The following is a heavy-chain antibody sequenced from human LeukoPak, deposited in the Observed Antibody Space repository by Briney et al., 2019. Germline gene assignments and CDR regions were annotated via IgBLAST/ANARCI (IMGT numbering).Heavy chain of an antibody. CDR1: GGSFSGYY. CDR2: INHSGST. Sequence: SETLSLTCAVYGGSFSGYYWSWIRQPPGKGLEWIGEINHSGSTNYNPPLKSRVTISVDTSKNQFSLKLSSVTAADTAVYYCARYCSSTSCPPFDYWGQGTLVTVSS. D-gene: IGHD2-2*01. CDR3: ARYCSSTSCPPFDY. V-gene: IGHV4-34*01. J-gene: IGHJ4*02.